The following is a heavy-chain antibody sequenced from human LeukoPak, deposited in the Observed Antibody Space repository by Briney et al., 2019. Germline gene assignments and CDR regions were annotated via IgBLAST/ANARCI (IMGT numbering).Heavy chain of an antibody. CDR1: GGSFSSGDYY. V-gene: IGHV4-30-2*01. Sequence: SETLSLTCTVSGGSFSSGDYYWSWIRQPPGKGLEWIGYIYHSGSTYYNPSLKSRVTISVDRSKNQFSLKLSSVTAADTAVYYCARGSIAVAGMGAGSEYFQHWGQGTLVTVSS. CDR3: ARGSIAVAGMGAGSEYFQH. D-gene: IGHD6-19*01. J-gene: IGHJ1*01. CDR2: IYHSGST.